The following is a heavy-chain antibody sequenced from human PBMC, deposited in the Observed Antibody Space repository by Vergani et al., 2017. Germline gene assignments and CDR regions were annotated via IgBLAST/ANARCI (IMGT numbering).Heavy chain of an antibody. CDR3: ARQAEMAKIFYGYYYYGMDV. V-gene: IGHV5-51*01. CDR2: IYPGDSDT. D-gene: IGHD5-24*01. Sequence: EVQLVQSGAEVKKPGESLKISCKGSGYSFTSYWIVWVRQMPGKGLEWRGIIYPGDSDTRYSPSFQGQVTISADKSISTAYLQWSRLKASDTAMYYCARQAEMAKIFYGYYYYGMDVWGQGTTVTVSS. CDR1: GYSFTSYW. J-gene: IGHJ6*02.